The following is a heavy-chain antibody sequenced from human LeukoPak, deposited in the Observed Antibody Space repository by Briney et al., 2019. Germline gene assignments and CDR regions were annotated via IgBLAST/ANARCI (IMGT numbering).Heavy chain of an antibody. D-gene: IGHD6-13*01. Sequence: SETLSLTCVVYGGSFSGYYWSWIRQPPGKGLEWIGEINHSGSTNYNPSLKSRVTISVDTSKNQFSLKLSSVTAADTAVYYCARGGRIPYGPRWGVLSSSWLDYWGQGTLVTVSS. J-gene: IGHJ4*02. V-gene: IGHV4-34*01. CDR2: INHSGST. CDR1: GGSFSGYY. CDR3: ARGGRIPYGPRWGVLSSSWLDY.